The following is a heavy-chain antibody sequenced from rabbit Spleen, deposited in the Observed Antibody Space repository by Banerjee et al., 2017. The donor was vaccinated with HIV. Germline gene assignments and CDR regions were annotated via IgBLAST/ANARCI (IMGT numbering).Heavy chain of an antibody. CDR3: ARDLVGVIGWNFYL. Sequence: QEQLEEPGGGLVQPTGSQTLTCKGSGFSFGDRDVMWWVRQAPGKGLEWIAFINAATVKPVYATWAKGRFTISRTSSTTVTLRMTSLTAADRAAYFCARDLVGVIGWNFYLWGPGTLVTVS. D-gene: IGHD1-1*01. V-gene: IGHV1S45*01. CDR1: GFSFGDRDV. J-gene: IGHJ4*01. CDR2: INAATVKP.